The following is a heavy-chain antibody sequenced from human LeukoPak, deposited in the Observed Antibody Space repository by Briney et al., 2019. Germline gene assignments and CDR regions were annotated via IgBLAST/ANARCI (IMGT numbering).Heavy chain of an antibody. Sequence: GGSLRLSCAASGFTFSSYEMNWVRQALGKGLEWVSYISSSSNAIYYADSVKGRFTISRDNAKNSLYLQMNSLRAEDTAVYYCAWIAVASIPDCWGQGTLVTVSS. V-gene: IGHV3-48*03. CDR2: ISSSSNAI. CDR1: GFTFSSYE. D-gene: IGHD6-19*01. J-gene: IGHJ4*02. CDR3: AWIAVASIPDC.